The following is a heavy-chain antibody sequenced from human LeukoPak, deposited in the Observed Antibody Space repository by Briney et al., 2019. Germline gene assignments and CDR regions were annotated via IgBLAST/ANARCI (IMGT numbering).Heavy chain of an antibody. CDR2: IYYSGST. J-gene: IGHJ4*02. D-gene: IGHD2-2*01. CDR1: GASISSSSYY. Sequence: SETLSLTCTVSGASISSSSYYWGWIRQPPGKGLEWIGSIYYSGSTYYNPSLKSRVTISVDTSKNQFSLKLSSVTAADTAVYYCARQLGYCSSTSCYADKVDYWGQGTLVTVSS. CDR3: ARQLGYCSSTSCYADKVDY. V-gene: IGHV4-39*01.